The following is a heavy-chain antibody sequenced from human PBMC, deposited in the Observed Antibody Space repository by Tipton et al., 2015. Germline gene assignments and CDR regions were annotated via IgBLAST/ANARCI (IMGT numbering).Heavy chain of an antibody. J-gene: IGHJ4*02. CDR3: AKEVAVAGGY. V-gene: IGHV3-7*03. CDR2: IKPDGTES. CDR1: GFTFSNYW. Sequence: SLRLSCTASGFTFSNYWMTWVRQAPGKGLEWVANIKPDGTESYYVDSVKGRFTFSRDNAKNTLYLQMNSLRAEDTAVYYCAKEVAVAGGYWGQGTLVTVSS. D-gene: IGHD6-19*01.